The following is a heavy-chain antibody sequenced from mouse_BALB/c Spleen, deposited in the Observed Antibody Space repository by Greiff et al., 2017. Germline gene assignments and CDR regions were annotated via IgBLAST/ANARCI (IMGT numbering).Heavy chain of an antibody. V-gene: IGHV1-7*01. J-gene: IGHJ4*01. D-gene: IGHD2-3*01. CDR2: INPSTGYT. Sequence: QVQLKQSGAELAKPGASVKMSCKASGYTFTSYWMHWVKQRPGQGLEWIGYINPSTGYTEYNQKFKDKATLTADKSSSTAYMQLSSLTSEDTAVYYCAKGYDGYYVGYAMDYWGQGTSVTVSS. CDR1: GYTFTSYW. CDR3: AKGYDGYYVGYAMDY.